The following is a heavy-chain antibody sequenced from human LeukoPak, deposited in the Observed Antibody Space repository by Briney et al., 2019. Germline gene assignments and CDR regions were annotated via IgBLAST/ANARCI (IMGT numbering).Heavy chain of an antibody. CDR2: IYYRGNT. J-gene: IGHJ3*02. D-gene: IGHD3-9*01. CDR1: GGSVNSNDHY. CDR3: ASKEPFYDVLTGYYGGTFDI. Sequence: SQTLSLTCSVSGGSVNSNDHYWSWIRQSPGRGLEWIGSIYYRGNTYYSPSLESRVSTSMDVPRNQFSLQMNSVTAADTAVYYCASKEPFYDVLTGYYGGTFDIWGQGTMVTVSS. V-gene: IGHV4-30-4*01.